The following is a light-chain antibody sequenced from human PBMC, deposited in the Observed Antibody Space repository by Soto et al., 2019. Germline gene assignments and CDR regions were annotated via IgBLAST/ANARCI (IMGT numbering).Light chain of an antibody. CDR3: LQYNSYPLT. Sequence: GDRVTITCRASQSISIWLAWYQQKPGKAPILLIYPASSLEGGVPSRFSRSGAGTEFPLTITSLQPEDFATYFCLQYNSYPLTCGQGTKVDMK. CDR1: QSISIW. J-gene: IGKJ1*01. V-gene: IGKV1-5*03. CDR2: PAS.